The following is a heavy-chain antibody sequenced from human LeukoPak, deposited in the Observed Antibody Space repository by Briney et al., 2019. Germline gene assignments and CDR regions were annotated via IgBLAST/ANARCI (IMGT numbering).Heavy chain of an antibody. CDR1: GFTFSSYA. Sequence: PGGSLRLSCAASGFTFSSYAMSWVRQAPGKGLEWVSAISGSGGSTYYADSVKGRFTISRDSSKNTLYMQMNSLRAEDTAVYYCAKDASSGTYYDYWGQGTLVTVSS. CDR2: ISGSGGST. CDR3: AKDASSGTYYDY. V-gene: IGHV3-23*01. J-gene: IGHJ4*02. D-gene: IGHD1-26*01.